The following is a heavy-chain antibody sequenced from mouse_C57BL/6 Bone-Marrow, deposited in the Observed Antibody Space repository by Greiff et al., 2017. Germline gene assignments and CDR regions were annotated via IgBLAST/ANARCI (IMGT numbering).Heavy chain of an antibody. CDR3: ARSGLYYGSSYGWFAY. CDR2: INPGSGGT. D-gene: IGHD1-1*01. Sequence: VQLQQSGAELVRPGTSVKVSCKASGYAFTNYLIEWVKQRPGQGLEWIGVINPGSGGTNYNEKFKGKATLTADKYSSIAYMQLSSLTSEDSAVYFCARSGLYYGSSYGWFAYWGQGTLVTVSA. V-gene: IGHV1-54*01. J-gene: IGHJ3*01. CDR1: GYAFTNYL.